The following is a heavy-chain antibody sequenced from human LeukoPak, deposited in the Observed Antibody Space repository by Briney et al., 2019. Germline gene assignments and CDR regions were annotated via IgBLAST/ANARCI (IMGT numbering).Heavy chain of an antibody. Sequence: GGSLRLSCAVSGFTVSTDHMTWVRQAPGKGLEWVSVVYSGGSTYYADSVKGRFTISRDNSKNTLYLQMNSLTAEDTAVYYCARDSGLRFPTFDYWGQGTLVTVSS. D-gene: IGHD3-3*01. CDR2: VYSGGST. V-gene: IGHV3-53*01. CDR3: ARDSGLRFPTFDY. CDR1: GFTVSTDH. J-gene: IGHJ4*02.